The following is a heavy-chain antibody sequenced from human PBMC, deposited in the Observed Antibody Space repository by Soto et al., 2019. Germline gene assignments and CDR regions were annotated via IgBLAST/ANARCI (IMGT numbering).Heavy chain of an antibody. CDR1: GFTFSSYD. V-gene: IGHV3-13*01. CDR3: ARGMITFGGVIPLEGWFDP. CDR2: LGTAGDT. D-gene: IGHD3-16*02. J-gene: IGHJ5*02. Sequence: EVQLVESGGGLVQPGGSLRLSCAASGFTFSSYDMHWVRQATGKGLEWVSALGTAGDTYYPGSVKGRFTISRENAKNSLYLQMTSLRAGDTAVYYCARGMITFGGVIPLEGWFDPWGQGTLVTVSS.